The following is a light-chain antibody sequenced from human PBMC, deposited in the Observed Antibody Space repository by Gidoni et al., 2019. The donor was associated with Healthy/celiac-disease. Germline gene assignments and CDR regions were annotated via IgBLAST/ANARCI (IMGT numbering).Light chain of an antibody. J-gene: IGLJ2*01. Sequence: QSVLTQPPSASGTPGQRVTISCSGSSSNIGRNPVNWYQQLPGTAPKLLIYSNNQRPSGVPDRFSGSKSGTSAALAISVLQSEDEADDYCAAWEDSLNGLVVGGGTKLTVL. CDR1: SSNIGRNP. CDR2: SNN. CDR3: AAWEDSLNGLV. V-gene: IGLV1-44*01.